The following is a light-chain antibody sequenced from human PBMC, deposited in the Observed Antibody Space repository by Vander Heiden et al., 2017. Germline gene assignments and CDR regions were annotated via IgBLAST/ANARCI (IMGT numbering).Light chain of an antibody. CDR2: EVT. Sequence: SALTQPASVSRSPGQSITISCTGSSNDIGTYNYVSWYQQHPGKAPQLLIYEVTHRPSGVSNRFSGSKSGNTASLTISGLQAEDEADYFCSSYTTSITLVIFGGGTKVTVL. CDR3: SSYTTSITLVI. V-gene: IGLV2-14*03. J-gene: IGLJ2*01. CDR1: SNDIGTYNY.